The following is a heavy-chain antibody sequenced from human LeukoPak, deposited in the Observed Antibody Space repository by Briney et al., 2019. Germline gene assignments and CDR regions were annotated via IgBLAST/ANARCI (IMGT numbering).Heavy chain of an antibody. V-gene: IGHV3-23*01. J-gene: IGHJ4*02. D-gene: IGHD1-20*01. Sequence: GGSLRLSCAASGFTFSSYAMSWVRQAPGKGLEWVSAINGGGSGTYYADSVKGRFTISRDNSKNTLYLQMNSLRAEDTAVYYCAANNWNDQFDYWGQGTLVTVSS. CDR3: AANNWNDQFDY. CDR2: INGGGSGT. CDR1: GFTFSSYA.